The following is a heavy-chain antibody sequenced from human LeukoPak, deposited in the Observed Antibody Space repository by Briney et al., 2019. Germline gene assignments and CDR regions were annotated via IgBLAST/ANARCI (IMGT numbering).Heavy chain of an antibody. V-gene: IGHV3-23*01. CDR2: ISASGGST. D-gene: IGHD3-3*01. Sequence: GESLRLSCAASGFTFNNYAMSWVRQAPGKGLEWVSDISASGGSTDYADSVKGRFTISRDNSKNTLHLQMNSLRAEDTAIYYCAKALSDFWFAQNEWGQGTLVTFAS. CDR1: GFTFNNYA. J-gene: IGHJ4*02. CDR3: AKALSDFWFAQNE.